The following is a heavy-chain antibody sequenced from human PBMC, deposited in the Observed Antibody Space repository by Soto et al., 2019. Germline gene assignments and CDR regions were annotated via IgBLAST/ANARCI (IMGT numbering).Heavy chain of an antibody. CDR2: IIPIFGTA. V-gene: IGHV1-69*01. CDR3: ASGVVQAAGPPYYYYGMDV. D-gene: IGHD2-2*01. Sequence: QVQLVQSGAEVKKPGSSVKVSYKASGGTFSSYAISWVRQAPGQGLEWMGGIIPIFGTANYAQKFQGRVTITADESTSTAYMELSSLRSEDTAVYYCASGVVQAAGPPYYYYGMDVWGQGTTVTVSS. J-gene: IGHJ6*02. CDR1: GGTFSSYA.